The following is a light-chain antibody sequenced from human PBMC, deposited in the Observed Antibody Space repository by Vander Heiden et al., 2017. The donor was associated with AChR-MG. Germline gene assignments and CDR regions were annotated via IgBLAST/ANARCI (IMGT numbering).Light chain of an antibody. V-gene: IGLV4-69*01. J-gene: IGLJ2*01. Sequence: QLVLSLSPSASASLGASVTLTRTLSSGHSSYAIAWHQQQPEQGPRYLMNVYSDGSHTKGDGVPDRFSGSGSGAERYLTVPSLQSEDEADCYCQSWSTGIQVFGGGTKLTVL. CDR2: VYSDGSH. CDR3: QSWSTGIQV. CDR1: SGHSSYA.